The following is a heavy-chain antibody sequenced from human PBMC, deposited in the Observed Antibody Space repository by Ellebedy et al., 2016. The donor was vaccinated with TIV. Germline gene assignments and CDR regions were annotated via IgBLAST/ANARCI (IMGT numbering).Heavy chain of an antibody. CDR3: ASDPTGYTYYFDY. V-gene: IGHV3-30-3*01. J-gene: IGHJ4*02. CDR2: IASDGSNK. Sequence: GESLKISCAASGFTFSSYTIHWVRQAPGKGLEWVAFIASDGSNKFYADSVKGRFIISRDNSDNMVYLLMNSLRPEDTAVYYCASDPTGYTYYFDYWGQGTLVTVSS. CDR1: GFTFSSYT. D-gene: IGHD3-9*01.